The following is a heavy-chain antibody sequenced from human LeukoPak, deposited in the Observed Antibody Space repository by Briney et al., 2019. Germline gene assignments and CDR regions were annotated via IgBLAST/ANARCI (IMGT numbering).Heavy chain of an antibody. CDR3: ARDRALFYCSSTSCSPYYFDY. D-gene: IGHD2-2*01. Sequence: GGSLRLSCAASGFTFSSYAMHCVRQAPGKGLEWMAVISYDGSNKYYADSVKGRFTISRDNSKNTLYLQMNSLRAEDTAVYYCARDRALFYCSSTSCSPYYFDYWGQGTLVTVSS. J-gene: IGHJ4*02. CDR2: ISYDGSNK. CDR1: GFTFSSYA. V-gene: IGHV3-30-3*01.